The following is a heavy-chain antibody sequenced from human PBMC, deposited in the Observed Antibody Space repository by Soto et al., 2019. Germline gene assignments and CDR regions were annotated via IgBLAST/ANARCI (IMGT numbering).Heavy chain of an antibody. V-gene: IGHV3-23*01. Sequence: EVQLLESGGGLVQPGGSLRLSCAASGFTFSSFAMSWVRQAPGKGLEWVSAITGGSGGTCYADSVKGRFTISRDNSENTLYLQLNSLRAGDTAVYYCAKHDYGDYKLYDYWGQGTLVTVSS. CDR3: AKHDYGDYKLYDY. J-gene: IGHJ4*02. CDR2: ITGGSGGT. CDR1: GFTFSSFA. D-gene: IGHD4-17*01.